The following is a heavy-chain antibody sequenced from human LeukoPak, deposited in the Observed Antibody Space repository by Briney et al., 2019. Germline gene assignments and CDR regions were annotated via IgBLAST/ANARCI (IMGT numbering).Heavy chain of an antibody. V-gene: IGHV3-7*05. Sequence: PEGSLRLSCAASGFTFSRYWMSWVRQAPGRGLEWVANIKQDGSEKYYVDSVKGRFTISRDNAKNSLYLQMNSLRAEDTAIYYCARHQVGTAWQKYFDPWGQGTLVTVSS. J-gene: IGHJ4*02. CDR1: GFTFSRYW. CDR2: IKQDGSEK. D-gene: IGHD2-21*02. CDR3: ARHQVGTAWQKYFDP.